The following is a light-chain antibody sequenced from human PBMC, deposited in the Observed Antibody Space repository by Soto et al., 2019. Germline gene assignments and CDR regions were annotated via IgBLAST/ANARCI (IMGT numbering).Light chain of an antibody. CDR3: QQYRSLPQT. Sequence: ELVLTQSPGTLSLSPGERATLSCRASQSLYNTFLAWYQQKPGQAPRLLIYAASSRATGIPDRFSGSGSGSGSGTDFTLTISRLEPEDFAVYYCQQYRSLPQTFGQGTKVEIK. J-gene: IGKJ1*01. CDR2: AAS. V-gene: IGKV3-20*01. CDR1: QSLYNTF.